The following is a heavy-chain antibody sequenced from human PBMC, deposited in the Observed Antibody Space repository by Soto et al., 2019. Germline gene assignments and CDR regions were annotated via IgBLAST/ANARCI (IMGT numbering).Heavy chain of an antibody. Sequence: QAQLVQSGAEVKKPGASVKVSCKASVFTSSGISWVRQAPGQRLEWMGWISTHNGNTIYAQKFQGRVIMTMDTSTTPVYMELRSLRPHDTTVYLCAREGILGLFDAYDLWGQGTMVTVS. CDR2: ISTHNGNT. CDR1: VFTSSG. J-gene: IGHJ3*01. V-gene: IGHV1-18*04. CDR3: AREGILGLFDAYDL. D-gene: IGHD3-3*01.